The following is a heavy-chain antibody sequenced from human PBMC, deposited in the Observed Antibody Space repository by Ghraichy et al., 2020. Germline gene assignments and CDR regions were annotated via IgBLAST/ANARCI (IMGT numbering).Heavy chain of an antibody. CDR2: IIPIFGTA. Sequence: SVKVSCKASGGTFSSYAISWVRQAPGQGLEWMGGIIPIFGTANYAQKFQGRVTITADESTSTAYMELSSLRSEDTAVYYCARDPPGGGDCPIHGCDRPYGMDVWGQGTTVTVSS. J-gene: IGHJ6*02. D-gene: IGHD2-21*02. CDR3: ARDPPGGGDCPIHGCDRPYGMDV. V-gene: IGHV1-69*13. CDR1: GGTFSSYA.